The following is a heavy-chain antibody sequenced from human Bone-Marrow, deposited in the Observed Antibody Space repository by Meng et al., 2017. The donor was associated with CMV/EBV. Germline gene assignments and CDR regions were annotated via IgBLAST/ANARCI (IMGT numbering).Heavy chain of an antibody. CDR1: GYTFTSYG. J-gene: IGHJ6*02. Sequence: KISCKASGYTFTSYGISWVRQAPGQGLEWMGWISAYNGNTNYAQKLQGRVTMTTDTSTSTAYMELRSLRSDDTAVYYCASSSSYYYYYGMDVWGQGTTVTVSS. V-gene: IGHV1-18*01. CDR2: ISAYNGNT. D-gene: IGHD6-13*01. CDR3: ASSSSYYYYYGMDV.